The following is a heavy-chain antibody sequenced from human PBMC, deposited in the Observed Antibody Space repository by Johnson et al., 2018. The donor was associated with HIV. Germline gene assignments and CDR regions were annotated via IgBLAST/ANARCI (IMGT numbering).Heavy chain of an antibody. CDR3: TTGETYYYDSSGWTHDAFDI. V-gene: IGHV3-15*01. D-gene: IGHD3-22*01. CDR1: GFTFSNAW. CDR2: IKSKTDGGTT. Sequence: VQLVESGGGLVKPGGSLRLSCAASGFTFSNAWMSWVRQAPGKGLEWVGRIKSKTDGGTTDYAAPVKGRFTISGDDSKNTLYLQMNSLKTEDTALYYCTTGETYYYDSSGWTHDAFDIWGQGTMVTVSS. J-gene: IGHJ3*02.